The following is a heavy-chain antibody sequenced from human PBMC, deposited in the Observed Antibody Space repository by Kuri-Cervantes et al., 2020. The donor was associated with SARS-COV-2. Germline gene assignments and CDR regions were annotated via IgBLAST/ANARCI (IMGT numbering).Heavy chain of an antibody. CDR2: INWNGGST. D-gene: IGHD3-10*01. J-gene: IGHJ4*02. CDR3: AIVRGSSLSFDY. CDR1: GFTFDDYG. Sequence: GGSLRLSCAASGFTFDDYGMSWVRQAPGKGLEWVSGINWNGGSTGYADSVKGRFTISRDNSKNTLFLQLNSLRPEDTAVCYCAIVRGSSLSFDYWGQGTLVTVSS. V-gene: IGHV3-20*04.